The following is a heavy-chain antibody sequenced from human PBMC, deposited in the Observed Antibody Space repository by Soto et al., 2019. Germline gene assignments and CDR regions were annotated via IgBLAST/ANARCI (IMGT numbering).Heavy chain of an antibody. D-gene: IGHD3-10*01. J-gene: IGHJ4*02. V-gene: IGHV1-46*01. Sequence: ASVKVSCKVSGYTFSSYYMHWVRQAPGQGLEWMGVINPSGDSTIYAQRFQGRVSMTRDTSTSTLYMELSSLRSEDTAVYYCARDWEFGYWGQGTLVTVSS. CDR1: GYTFSSYY. CDR2: INPSGDST. CDR3: ARDWEFGY.